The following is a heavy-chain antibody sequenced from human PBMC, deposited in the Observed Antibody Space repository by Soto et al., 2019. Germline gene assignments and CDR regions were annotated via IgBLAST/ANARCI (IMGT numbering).Heavy chain of an antibody. D-gene: IGHD7-27*01. Sequence: SXTLSLTCAVSGGPISSGGYSWSWIRQPPGKVLEWIGYIYHSGSTYYNPSLKSRVTISVDRSKNQFSLKLSSVTAADTAVYYCARVPGPWGQGTLVTVSS. CDR1: GGPISSGGYS. V-gene: IGHV4-30-2*01. J-gene: IGHJ5*02. CDR3: ARVPGP. CDR2: IYHSGST.